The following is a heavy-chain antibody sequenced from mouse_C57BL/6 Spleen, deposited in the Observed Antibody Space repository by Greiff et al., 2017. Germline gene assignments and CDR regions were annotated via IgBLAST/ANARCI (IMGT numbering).Heavy chain of an antibody. J-gene: IGHJ1*03. CDR3: ARDGSRNYYGSSSWYFDV. CDR1: GFTFSDYY. D-gene: IGHD1-1*01. V-gene: IGHV5-16*01. Sequence: EVQRVESEGGLVQPGSSMKLSCTASGFTFSDYYMAWVRQVPEKGLEWVANINYDGSSTYYLDSLKSRFIISRDNAKNILYLQMSSLKSEDTATYYGARDGSRNYYGSSSWYFDVWGTGTTVTVSS. CDR2: INYDGSST.